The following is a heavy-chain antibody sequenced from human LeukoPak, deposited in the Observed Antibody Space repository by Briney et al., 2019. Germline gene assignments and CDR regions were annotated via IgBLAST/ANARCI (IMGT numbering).Heavy chain of an antibody. Sequence: GGSLRLSCAASGFTFNNYVMHWVRQAPGKGLEWVSSITWNSGNIGYADSVKGRFIISRDNAKNSLYLQMNSLRAEDTALYYCAKGLAVAQYYFDYWGQGTLVTVSS. CDR3: AKGLAVAQYYFDY. D-gene: IGHD6-19*01. CDR2: ITWNSGNI. J-gene: IGHJ4*02. CDR1: GFTFNNYV. V-gene: IGHV3-9*01.